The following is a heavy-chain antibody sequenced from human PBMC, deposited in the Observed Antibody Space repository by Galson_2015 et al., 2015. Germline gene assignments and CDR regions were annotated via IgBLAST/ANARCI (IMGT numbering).Heavy chain of an antibody. J-gene: IGHJ3*02. CDR2: ISAYNGNT. Sequence: SVKVSCKASGYTFTSYGISWVRQAPGQGLEWMGWISAYNGNTNYAQKLQGRVTMTTDTSTSTAYMELRSLRSDDTAVYYCAREGRITMVRGVRAFDIWGQGTMVTVSS. CDR1: GYTFTSYG. CDR3: AREGRITMVRGVRAFDI. D-gene: IGHD3-10*01. V-gene: IGHV1-18*01.